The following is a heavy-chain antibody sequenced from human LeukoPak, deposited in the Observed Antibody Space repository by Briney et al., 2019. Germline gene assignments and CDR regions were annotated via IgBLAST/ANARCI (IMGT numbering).Heavy chain of an antibody. D-gene: IGHD3-22*01. V-gene: IGHV1-2*06. CDR1: GYTFTGYY. CDR3: ARGHYYDSSGYYPDAFDI. Sequence: ASVKVSCKASGYTFTGYYIHWVRQAPGQGLEWMGRINPNSGGTNYAQKFQGRVTMTRDTSTSTVYMELSSLRSEDTAVYYCARGHYYDSSGYYPDAFDIWGQGTMVTVSS. CDR2: INPNSGGT. J-gene: IGHJ3*02.